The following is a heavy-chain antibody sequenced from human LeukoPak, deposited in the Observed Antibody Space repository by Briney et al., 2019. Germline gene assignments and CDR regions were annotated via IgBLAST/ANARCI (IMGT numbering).Heavy chain of an antibody. CDR1: GGSISSYY. J-gene: IGHJ5*02. D-gene: IGHD5-12*01. CDR2: INHSGST. V-gene: IGHV4-34*01. CDR3: ARRYSGYLFDWFDP. Sequence: PSETLSLTCTVSGGSISSYYWSWIRQPPGKGLEWIGEINHSGSTNYNPSLKSRVTISVDTSKNQFSLKLSSVTAADTAVYYCARRYSGYLFDWFDPWGQGTLVTVSS.